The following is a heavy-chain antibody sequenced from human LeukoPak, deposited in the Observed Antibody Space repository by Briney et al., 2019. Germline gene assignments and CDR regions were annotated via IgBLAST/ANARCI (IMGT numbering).Heavy chain of an antibody. D-gene: IGHD3-16*01. J-gene: IGHJ4*02. V-gene: IGHV3-21*01. Sequence: PGGSLRLSCAASGFTFSSYSMNWVRQAPGKGLEWVSSISSSSSYIYYADSVKGRFTISRDNAKNSLYLQMNSLRAEDTAVYYWAGDLRGSDGRPLGYWGQGTLVTVSS. CDR1: GFTFSSYS. CDR3: AGDLRGSDGRPLGY. CDR2: ISSSSSYI.